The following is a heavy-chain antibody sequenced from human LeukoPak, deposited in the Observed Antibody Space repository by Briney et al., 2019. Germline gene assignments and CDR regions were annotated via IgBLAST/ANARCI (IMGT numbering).Heavy chain of an antibody. CDR1: GGSISSSSYY. Sequence: PSETLSLTCTVSGGSISSSSYYWGWIRQPPGKGLEWIGSIYYSGSTYYNPSLKSRVTISVDTSKNQFSLKLSSVTAADTAVYYCAREMVIRRFVNPWGQGTLVTVSS. V-gene: IGHV4-39*07. CDR2: IYYSGST. D-gene: IGHD3-16*01. J-gene: IGHJ5*02. CDR3: AREMVIRRFVNP.